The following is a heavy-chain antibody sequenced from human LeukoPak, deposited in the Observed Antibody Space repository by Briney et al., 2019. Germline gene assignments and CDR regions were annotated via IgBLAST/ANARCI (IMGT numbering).Heavy chain of an antibody. J-gene: IGHJ5*02. CDR3: ARGVGGSGNNWFDP. CDR1: GGSFSGYY. V-gene: IGHV4-34*01. D-gene: IGHD3-10*01. CDR2: INHIGST. Sequence: SETLSLTCAVYGGSFSGYYWSWIRQPPGKGLEWIGEINHIGSTNYNPSLKSRVTISVDTSKNQFSLKLSSVTAADTAVYYCARGVGGSGNNWFDPWGQGTLVTVSS.